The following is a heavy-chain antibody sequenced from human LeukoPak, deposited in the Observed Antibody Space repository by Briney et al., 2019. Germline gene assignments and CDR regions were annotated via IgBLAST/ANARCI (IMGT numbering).Heavy chain of an antibody. D-gene: IGHD2/OR15-2a*01. CDR3: AGGGREYTYGRGPYDY. J-gene: IGHJ4*02. CDR2: INPNSGGI. V-gene: IGHV1-2*04. Sequence: ASEKVSCKASGYTLTDYYIHWVRQAPGQGLEWMGWINPNSGGINYAQKFQGWVTMSRDTSISTAYMELSRLRSDDTAVYYCAGGGREYTYGRGPYDYWGQGTLVTVSS. CDR1: GYTLTDYY.